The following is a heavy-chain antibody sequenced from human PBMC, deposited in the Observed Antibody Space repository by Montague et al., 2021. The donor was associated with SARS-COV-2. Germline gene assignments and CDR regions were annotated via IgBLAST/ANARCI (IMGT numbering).Heavy chain of an antibody. CDR1: GDSVAEHRRR. V-gene: IGHV6-1*01. Sequence: CAISGDSVAEHRRRWEENTSELQSRFDLVCRLQHRNKRYNDYAVSVKSRITINPDTSKNQFSLQLNSVTAEDTAVYYCARELRRIIMIVDIRGFDYWGQGTLVTFPS. CDR3: ARELRRIIMIVDIRGFDY. J-gene: IGHJ4*02. D-gene: IGHD3-22*01. CDR2: LQHRNKRYN.